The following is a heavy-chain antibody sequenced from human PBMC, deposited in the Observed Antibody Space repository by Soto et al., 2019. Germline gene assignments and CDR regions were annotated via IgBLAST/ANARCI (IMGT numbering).Heavy chain of an antibody. Sequence: APSVKVSCKASGYIFTSYGISWVRQAPGQGLEWMGWISAYNGNINYAQKLQGRVTMTTDTSTSTAYMELRSLRSDDTAVYYCARVGGSYYFDYWSQGTLVTVSS. CDR2: ISAYNGNI. CDR3: ARVGGSYYFDY. CDR1: GYIFTSYG. V-gene: IGHV1-18*04. J-gene: IGHJ4*02. D-gene: IGHD1-26*01.